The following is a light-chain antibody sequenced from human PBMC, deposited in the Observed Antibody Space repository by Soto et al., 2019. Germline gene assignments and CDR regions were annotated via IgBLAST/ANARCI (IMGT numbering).Light chain of an antibody. CDR3: QQYNNWWT. J-gene: IGKJ1*01. V-gene: IGKV3-15*01. CDR2: GAS. CDR1: QSINSN. Sequence: EIVMTQSPATLSVSPGERATLSCRASQSINSNLAWYQQKPGQTPRLLIYGASTRATGIPARFSGSGSGTDFTLPISSLQSEDFAVYYCQQYNNWWTFGQGTKVAIK.